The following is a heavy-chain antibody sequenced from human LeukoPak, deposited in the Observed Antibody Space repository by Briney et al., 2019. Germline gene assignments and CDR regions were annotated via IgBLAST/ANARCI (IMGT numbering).Heavy chain of an antibody. D-gene: IGHD5-18*01. CDR1: GFTLSSYS. J-gene: IGHJ4*02. CDR3: AREDGLTAPFDY. V-gene: IGHV3-48*01. Sequence: GGSLRLSCAASGFTLSSYSMNWVRQAPGKGLEWVSYISSSSGTIYYADSVKGRFTISRDNAKNSLYLQMNSLRAEDMAVYYCAREDGLTAPFDYWGQGTLVTVSS. CDR2: ISSSSGTI.